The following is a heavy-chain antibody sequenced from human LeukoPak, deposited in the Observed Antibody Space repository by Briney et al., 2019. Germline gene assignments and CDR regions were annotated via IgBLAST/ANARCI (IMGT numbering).Heavy chain of an antibody. D-gene: IGHD2-21*02. J-gene: IGHJ4*02. CDR1: GFSLSTRAVG. Sequence: SGPTLVKPTQTLTLTCTFSGFSLSTRAVGVGWIRQPPVKALGCLALIYWDDDKRYSPSLKSRLHITKDTSKNQVVLTMTNMDPVETATYYCAHRPCGQEWWRPGGFDYWGQGTLVTVSS. CDR2: IYWDDDK. CDR3: AHRPCGQEWWRPGGFDY. V-gene: IGHV2-5*02.